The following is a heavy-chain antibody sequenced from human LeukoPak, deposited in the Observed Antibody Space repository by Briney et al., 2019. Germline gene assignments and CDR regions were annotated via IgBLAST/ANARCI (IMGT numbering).Heavy chain of an antibody. J-gene: IGHJ4*02. CDR1: GFTFSSYA. CDR2: ISGSGGST. V-gene: IGHV3-23*01. CDR3: AKGQDYGGNSRVFDY. Sequence: GGSLRLSCAASGFTFSSYAMSWVRQAPGKGLEWVSAISGSGGSTYYADSVKGRFTISRDNSKNTLYLQMNSLRAEDTAVYYCAKGQDYGGNSRVFDYWGQGTLVTVSS. D-gene: IGHD4-23*01.